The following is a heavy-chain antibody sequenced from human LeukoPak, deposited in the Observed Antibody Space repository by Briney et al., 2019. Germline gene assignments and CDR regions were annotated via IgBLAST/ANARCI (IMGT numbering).Heavy chain of an antibody. CDR2: IRYDGSNK. CDR1: GFTFSSYG. CDR3: AKDRTPGIAAARNWFDP. D-gene: IGHD6-13*01. Sequence: GGSLRLSCAASGFTFSSYGMHWVRQAPDKGLEWVAFIRYDGSNKYYADSVKGRFTISRDNSKTTLYLQMNSLRAEDTAVYYCAKDRTPGIAAARNWFDPWGQGTLVTVSS. J-gene: IGHJ5*02. V-gene: IGHV3-30*02.